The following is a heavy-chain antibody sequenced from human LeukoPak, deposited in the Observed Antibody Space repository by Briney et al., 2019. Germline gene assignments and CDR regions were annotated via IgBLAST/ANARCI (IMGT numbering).Heavy chain of an antibody. CDR3: AGPTVPVVGYYYGMDV. CDR2: INPNSGGT. CDR1: GYTFTGYY. V-gene: IGHV1-2*06. J-gene: IGHJ6*02. Sequence: ASVKVSCKASGYTFTGYYMHWVRQAPGQGLEWMGRINPNSGGTNYAQKFQGRVTMTRDTSISTAYMELSRLRPDDTAVYYCAGPTVPVVGYYYGMDVWGQGTTVTVSS. D-gene: IGHD4-11*01.